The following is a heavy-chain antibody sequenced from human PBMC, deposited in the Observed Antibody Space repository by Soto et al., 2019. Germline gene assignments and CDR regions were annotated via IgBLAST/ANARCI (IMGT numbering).Heavy chain of an antibody. CDR1: GGTFSSYT. CDR3: ASPIAAAGTGAFDI. V-gene: IGHV1-69*02. D-gene: IGHD6-13*01. J-gene: IGHJ3*02. Sequence: ASVKVSCKASGGTFSSYTISWVRQAPGQGLEWMGRIIPILGIANYAQKFQGRVTITADKSTSTAYMELSSLRSEDTAVYYCASPIAAAGTGAFDIWGQGTMVTVSS. CDR2: IIPILGIA.